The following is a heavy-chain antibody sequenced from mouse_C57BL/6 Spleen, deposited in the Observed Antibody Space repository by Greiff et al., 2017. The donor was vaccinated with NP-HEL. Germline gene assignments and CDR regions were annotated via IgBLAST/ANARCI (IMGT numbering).Heavy chain of an antibody. CDR2: INPSTGGT. CDR3: ARKGGNYGGFSWFAY. Sequence: EVMLVESGPELVKPGASVKISCKASGYSFTGYYMNWVKQSPEKSLEWIGEINPSTGGTTYNQKFKAKATLTVDKSSSTAYMQLKSLTSEDSAVYYCARKGGNYGGFSWFAYWGQGTLVTVSA. J-gene: IGHJ3*01. CDR1: GYSFTGYY. D-gene: IGHD2-1*01. V-gene: IGHV1-42*01.